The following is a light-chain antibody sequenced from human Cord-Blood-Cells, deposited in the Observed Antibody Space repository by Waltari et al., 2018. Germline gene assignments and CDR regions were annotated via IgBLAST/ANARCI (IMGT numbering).Light chain of an antibody. CDR1: QGLLHSSGYND. J-gene: IGKJ1*01. V-gene: IGKV2-28*01. CDR3: MQALQTPT. CDR2: LGS. Sequence: DIVMTPSPLSLPVTPGEPASIPCRSSQGLLHSSGYNDLDWYLQKPGPSPQLLIYLGSNRASGVPDRVSGSGSGTDFTLKISRVEAEDVGVYYCMQALQTPTFGQGTKVEIK.